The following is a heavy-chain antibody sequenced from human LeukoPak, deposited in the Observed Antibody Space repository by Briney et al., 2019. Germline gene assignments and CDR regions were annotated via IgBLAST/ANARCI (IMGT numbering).Heavy chain of an antibody. Sequence: PSETLSLTCTVSGGSISSYYWSWIRQPPGKGLEWIGYIYYSGSTNYNPSLKSRVTISVDTSKNQFSLKLSSVTAADTAVYYCARESSTPIYYYYYMDVWGKGTTVTVSS. CDR1: GGSISSYY. V-gene: IGHV4-59*01. J-gene: IGHJ6*03. CDR3: ARESSTPIYYYYYMDV. D-gene: IGHD6-13*01. CDR2: IYYSGST.